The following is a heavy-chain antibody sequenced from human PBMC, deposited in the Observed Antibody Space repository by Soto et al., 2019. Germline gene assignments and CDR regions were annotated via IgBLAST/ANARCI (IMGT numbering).Heavy chain of an antibody. V-gene: IGHV1-18*01. J-gene: IGHJ2*01. CDR3: ARRCSSTRCLAL. CDR1: GYTFTSYG. CDR2: ISGYNGNT. D-gene: IGHD2-2*01. Sequence: QVQLVQSGAEVKKPGASVKVSCKASGYTFTSYGICWVRQAPGQGLEWMGWISGYNGNTNYAQNLQGRVTMTTDTSTRKVYMELRSLRSDDTAVYYCARRCSSTRCLALWGRGTLVIVSS.